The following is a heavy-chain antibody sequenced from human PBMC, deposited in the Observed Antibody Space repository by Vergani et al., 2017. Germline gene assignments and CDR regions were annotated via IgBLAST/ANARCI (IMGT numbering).Heavy chain of an antibody. CDR3: ARVLDRVSSWFNWFDP. D-gene: IGHD6-13*01. Sequence: QVQLVQSGAEVKKPGASVKVSCKASGYTFTGYYMHWVRQAPGQGLEWMGWINPNSGGTNYAQKFQGRVTMTRDTSISTAYMELSRLRSDDTAVYYCARVLDRVSSWFNWFDPWGQGPLVTVSS. CDR2: INPNSGGT. J-gene: IGHJ5*02. V-gene: IGHV1-2*02. CDR1: GYTFTGYY.